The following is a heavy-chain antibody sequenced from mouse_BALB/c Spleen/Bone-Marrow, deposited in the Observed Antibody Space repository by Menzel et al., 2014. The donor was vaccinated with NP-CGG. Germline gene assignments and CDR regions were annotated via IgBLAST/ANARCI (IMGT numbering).Heavy chain of an antibody. CDR2: INPSNGGT. D-gene: IGHD2-3*01. CDR1: GYTFTSYY. CDR3: TRYGYEPLYAMDY. V-gene: IGHV1S81*02. J-gene: IGHJ4*01. Sequence: LQESGAELVKPGASVKLSCKASGYTFTSYYMYWVKQRPGQGLEWIGGINPSNGGTNFNEKFKSKATLTVDKSSSTGYMQLSSLTSEDSAVYYCTRYGYEPLYAMDYWGQGTSITVSS.